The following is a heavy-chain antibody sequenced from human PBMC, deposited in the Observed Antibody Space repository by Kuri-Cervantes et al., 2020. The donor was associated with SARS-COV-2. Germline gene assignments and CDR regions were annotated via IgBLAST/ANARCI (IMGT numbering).Heavy chain of an antibody. J-gene: IGHJ6*02. Sequence: GESLKISCAASGFTFSSYGMHWVRQAPGKGLEWVAFIRYDGSNKYYADSVKGRFTISRDNAKNSLYLQMNSLKASDTAMYYCARASWYYYDSSGYYYYYGMAVWGQGTTVTVAS. D-gene: IGHD3-22*01. V-gene: IGHV3-30*02. CDR3: ARASWYYYDSSGYYYYYGMAV. CDR1: GFTFSSYG. CDR2: IRYDGSNK.